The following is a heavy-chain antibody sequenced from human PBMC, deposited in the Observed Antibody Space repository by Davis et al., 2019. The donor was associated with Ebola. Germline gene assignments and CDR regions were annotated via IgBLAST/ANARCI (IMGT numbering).Heavy chain of an antibody. CDR1: GFTFSSYG. D-gene: IGHD6-6*01. J-gene: IGHJ4*02. V-gene: IGHV3-33*03. CDR3: AKEGAVAARLYFDY. Sequence: GGSLRLSCAASGFTFSSYGMHWVRQAPGKGLEWVAVIWYDGSNKYYADSVKGRFTISRDNAKNSLYLQMNSLRAEDTALYYCAKEGAVAARLYFDYWGQGTLVTVSS. CDR2: IWYDGSNK.